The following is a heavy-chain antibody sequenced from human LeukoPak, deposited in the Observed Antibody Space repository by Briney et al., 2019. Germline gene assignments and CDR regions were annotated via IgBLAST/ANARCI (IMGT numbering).Heavy chain of an antibody. D-gene: IGHD3-3*01. CDR1: GFTFSSYS. CDR3: ASYDFWSGYLVDDAFDI. J-gene: IGHJ3*02. Sequence: GSLRLSCAASGFTFSSYSMNWVRQAPGKGLEWVSSISSSSSYIYYADSVKGRFTISRDNAKNSLYLQMNSLRAEDTAVYYCASYDFWSGYLVDDAFDIWGQGTMVTVSS. CDR2: ISSSSSYI. V-gene: IGHV3-21*01.